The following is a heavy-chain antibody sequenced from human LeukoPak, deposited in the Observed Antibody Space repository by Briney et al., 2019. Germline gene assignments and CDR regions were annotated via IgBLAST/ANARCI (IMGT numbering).Heavy chain of an antibody. J-gene: IGHJ4*02. V-gene: IGHV3-30*01. D-gene: IGHD5-24*01. CDR3: TRDAYNFNDFDY. Sequence: PGGSLRLSCAVSEFTFSHFAMHWVRQAPGKGLEWVAVVSSHGNDGYYADSVKGRFTISRDNSKNTLYLQIDSLRAEDTAIYYCTRDAYNFNDFDYWGQGNLVTVSS. CDR2: VSSHGNDG. CDR1: EFTFSHFA.